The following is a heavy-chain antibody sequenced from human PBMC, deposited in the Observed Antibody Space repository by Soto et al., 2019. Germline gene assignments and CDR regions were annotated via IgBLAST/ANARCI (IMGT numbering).Heavy chain of an antibody. CDR2: ITADGGT. CDR1: GFTVSSHA. J-gene: IGHJ3*02. D-gene: IGHD2-15*01. CDR3: APHVSCSGGSCQYDAFAI. Sequence: EVQVLESGGGLVQPGGSLRLSCEGSGFTVSSHAMTWIRQALGKGPEWVSTITADGGTYYADSVKGRFAMSRDTSDSTLYLQMNSRGAKDTAAYYCAPHVSCSGGSCQYDAFAIRGQGTMVTVSS. V-gene: IGHV3-23*01.